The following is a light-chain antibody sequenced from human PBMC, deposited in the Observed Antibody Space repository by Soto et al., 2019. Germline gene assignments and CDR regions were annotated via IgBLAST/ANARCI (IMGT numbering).Light chain of an antibody. CDR1: QSVSANN. V-gene: IGKV3-20*01. J-gene: IGKJ1*01. CDR2: DAS. CDR3: QQYGSSPWT. Sequence: DTLLTQSPGALSLSPGERATLSCRASQSVSANNLAWYQQKPGQAPRLLIYDASNRATGIPARFSGSGSGTDFTLTISSLEPEDFAVYYCQQYGSSPWTFGQGTKVDI.